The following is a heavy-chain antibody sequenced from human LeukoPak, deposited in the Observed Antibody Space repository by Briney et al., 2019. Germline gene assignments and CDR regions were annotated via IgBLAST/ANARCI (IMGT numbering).Heavy chain of an antibody. V-gene: IGHV3-15*01. CDR2: IKTKADGGTT. J-gene: IGHJ4*02. Sequence: GGSLRLSCAASGFTFSNAWMSWVRQAPGKGLEWVGRIKTKADGGTTDYAAPVRGRFTISRDDSKNTLFLQMNSLRTEDTAVYYCTTGRYFDWLLCNYWGQGTLVTVSS. CDR3: TTGRYFDWLLCNY. D-gene: IGHD3-9*01. CDR1: GFTFSNAW.